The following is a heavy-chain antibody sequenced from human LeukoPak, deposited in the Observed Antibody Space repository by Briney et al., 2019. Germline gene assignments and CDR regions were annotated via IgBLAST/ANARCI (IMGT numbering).Heavy chain of an antibody. CDR1: GFTFSSYA. Sequence: GRSLRLSCAASGFTFSSYAMHWVRQASGKGLEWVGRIRSKANNYATAYAASVKGRFTISRDDSKNTAYLQMNSLKTEDTAVYYCTGDNFDSSVKFDYWGQGTRVTVSS. CDR3: TGDNFDSSVKFDY. CDR2: IRSKANNYAT. D-gene: IGHD3-22*01. V-gene: IGHV3-73*01. J-gene: IGHJ4*02.